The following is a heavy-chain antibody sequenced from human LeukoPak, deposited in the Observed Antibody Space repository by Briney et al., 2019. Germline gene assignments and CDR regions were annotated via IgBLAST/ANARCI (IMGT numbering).Heavy chain of an antibody. CDR2: ISGSGGST. D-gene: IGHD6-13*01. J-gene: IGHJ4*02. V-gene: IGHV3-23*01. CDR3: AKDTAAAGHYYFDY. Sequence: GGSLRLSCAASGFTFSRYAMSWVRQAPGKGLEWVSAISGSGGSTYFADSVKGRFTISRDNSKNTLYLQMNSLRAEDTAVYYCAKDTAAAGHYYFDYWGQGTLVTVSS. CDR1: GFTFSRYA.